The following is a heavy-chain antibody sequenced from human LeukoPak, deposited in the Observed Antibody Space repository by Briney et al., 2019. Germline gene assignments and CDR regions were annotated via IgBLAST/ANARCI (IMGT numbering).Heavy chain of an antibody. D-gene: IGHD2-2*01. V-gene: IGHV4-38-2*01. Sequence: SETLSLTCAVSGYSISSGYYWGWIRPPPGKVLEWIGSIGHSGSTYYNASLKSRVTISVDTSKNQFSLKLSSVTAADTAVYYCARVHCSSTSCSREDYYYYMDVWGKGTTVTVSS. CDR2: IGHSGST. J-gene: IGHJ6*03. CDR3: ARVHCSSTSCSREDYYYYMDV. CDR1: GYSISSGYY.